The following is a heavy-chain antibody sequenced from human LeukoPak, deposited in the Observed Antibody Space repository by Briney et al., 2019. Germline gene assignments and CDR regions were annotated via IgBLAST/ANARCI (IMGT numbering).Heavy chain of an antibody. J-gene: IGHJ4*02. CDR2: ISPNSGGT. CDR1: GYTFTSYY. CDR3: ARDRMARIDY. Sequence: ASVKVSCKASGYTFTSYYMHWVRQAPGQGLEWMGWISPNSGGTNYAQKFQGRVTMTRDTSISTAYMELSRLRSDDTAVYYCARDRMARIDYWGQGTLVTVSS. V-gene: IGHV1-2*02.